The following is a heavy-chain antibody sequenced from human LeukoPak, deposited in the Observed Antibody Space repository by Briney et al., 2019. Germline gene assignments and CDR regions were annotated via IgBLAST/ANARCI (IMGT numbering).Heavy chain of an antibody. D-gene: IGHD2-21*02. Sequence: GGSLRLSCAASGFTFSSYAMHWVCQAPGKGLEWVAVISYDGSNKYYADSVKGRFTISRDNSKNTLYLQMNSLRAEDTAVYYCASPVGAYCGGDCDYWGQGTLVTVSS. CDR2: ISYDGSNK. CDR3: ASPVGAYCGGDCDY. CDR1: GFTFSSYA. V-gene: IGHV3-30*04. J-gene: IGHJ4*02.